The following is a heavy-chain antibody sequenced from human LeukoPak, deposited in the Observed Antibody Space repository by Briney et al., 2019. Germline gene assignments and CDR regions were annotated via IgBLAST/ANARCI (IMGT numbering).Heavy chain of an antibody. CDR3: ERWLGAYEC. J-gene: IGHJ4*02. CDR1: GFTLRNYG. CDR2: ISSNGAST. V-gene: IGHV3-64*01. Sequence: GGSLRLSCADSGFTLRNYGMHCVRPAPGEGLEYVSAISSNGASTYYATAVKVRFHISRDSSKNTLYLQMRSLRAEDMAVYYGERWLGAYECWGQGALVTVSS. D-gene: IGHD2-21*01.